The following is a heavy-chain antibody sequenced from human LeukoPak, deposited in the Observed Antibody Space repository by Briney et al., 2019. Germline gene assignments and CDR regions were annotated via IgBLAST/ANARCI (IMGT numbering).Heavy chain of an antibody. CDR2: IYYTGTT. J-gene: IGHJ5*02. V-gene: IGHV4-39*01. CDR1: GGSISRSSLY. CDR3: ATSLNGANWFDP. Sequence: SETLSLTCTVSGGSISRSSLYWNWIRQPRGKGPEWIGRIYYTGTTYNNPSLQSRVTLSVDTSRNQFSLKVSSVTAADTAVYYCATSLNGANWFDPWGQGTLVTVSS. D-gene: IGHD2-8*01.